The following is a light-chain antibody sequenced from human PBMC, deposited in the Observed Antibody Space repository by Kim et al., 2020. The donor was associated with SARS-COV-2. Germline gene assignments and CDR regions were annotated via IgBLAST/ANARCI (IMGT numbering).Light chain of an antibody. V-gene: IGLV1-44*01. CDR1: LSNLGKTT. CDR2: SNN. Sequence: VPLSLSGSLSNLGKTTWNWYPPLPGTAPNLLIYSNNQRPSGVPDRFSGSKSGTSASLAISGLQSEDEAEYFCAAWDNSLNGRYVFGSGTKVTVL. CDR3: AAWDNSLNGRYV. J-gene: IGLJ1*01.